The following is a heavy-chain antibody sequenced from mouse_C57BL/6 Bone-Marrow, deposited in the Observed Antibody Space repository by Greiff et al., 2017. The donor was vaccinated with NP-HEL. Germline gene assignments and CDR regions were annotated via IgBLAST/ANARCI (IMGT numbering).Heavy chain of an antibody. CDR3: ARYYGSRGDWYFDV. D-gene: IGHD1-1*01. J-gene: IGHJ1*03. Sequence: VQLQQSGAELARPGASVKLSCKASGYTFTSYGISWVKQRTGQGLEWIGEIYPRSGNTYYNEKFKGKATLTADKSSSTAYMELRSLTSEDSAVYFCARYYGSRGDWYFDVWGTGTTVTVSS. CDR2: IYPRSGNT. V-gene: IGHV1-81*01. CDR1: GYTFTSYG.